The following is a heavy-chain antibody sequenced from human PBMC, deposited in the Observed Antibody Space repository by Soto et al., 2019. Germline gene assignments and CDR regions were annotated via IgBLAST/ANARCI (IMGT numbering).Heavy chain of an antibody. CDR3: AKSPSWSIAVAGTNYYYYMDV. V-gene: IGHV3-9*01. D-gene: IGHD6-19*01. CDR2: ISWNSGSI. Sequence: GGSLRLSCAASGFTFDDYAMHWVRQAPGKGLEWVSGISWNSGSIGYADSVKGRFTISRDNAKNYLYLQMNSLRAEDTALYYCAKSPSWSIAVAGTNYYYYMDVWGKGTTVTVS. J-gene: IGHJ6*03. CDR1: GFTFDDYA.